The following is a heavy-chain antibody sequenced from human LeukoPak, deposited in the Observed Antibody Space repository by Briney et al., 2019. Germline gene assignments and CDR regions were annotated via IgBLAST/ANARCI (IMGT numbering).Heavy chain of an antibody. J-gene: IGHJ3*02. CDR2: IYYSGST. CDR3: ARAPEYYDILTGYSGGAFDI. Sequence: SETLSLTCTVSGGSISSSSYYWSWIRQPPGKGLEWIGYIYYSGSTNYNPSLKSRVTISVDTSKNQFSLKLSSVTAADTAVYYCARAPEYYDILTGYSGGAFDIWGQGTMVTVSS. D-gene: IGHD3-9*01. V-gene: IGHV4-61*01. CDR1: GGSISSSSYY.